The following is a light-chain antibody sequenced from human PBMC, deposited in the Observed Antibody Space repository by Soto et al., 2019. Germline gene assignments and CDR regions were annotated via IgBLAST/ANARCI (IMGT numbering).Light chain of an antibody. Sequence: EIVLTQSPGTLSLSPGDRATLSCRASQIISSAFLVWYQQKPGQAPRLLIYGASSRATGIPDRFSGSGSGTDFTPTISRLGPEDFSVYYCQQYGSSLPWTFGQGSKVEIK. V-gene: IGKV3-20*01. J-gene: IGKJ1*01. CDR3: QQYGSSLPWT. CDR2: GAS. CDR1: QIISSAF.